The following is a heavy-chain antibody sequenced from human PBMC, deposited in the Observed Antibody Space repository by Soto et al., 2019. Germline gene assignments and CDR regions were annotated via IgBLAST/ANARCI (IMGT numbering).Heavy chain of an antibody. J-gene: IGHJ6*02. CDR1: GGTFSDYA. V-gene: IGHV1-69*13. CDR3: ARDIPGGYCSGGSCYYYYGMDV. CDR2: IIPIIGTL. D-gene: IGHD2-15*01. Sequence: GASVTVSCQPSGGTFSDYAISWVRQAPGHRLEWMAGIIPIIGTLKYAQKFQGRVTITADESTSTAYMELSSLRSEDTAVYYCARDIPGGYCSGGSCYYYYGMDVWGQGTTVTVSS.